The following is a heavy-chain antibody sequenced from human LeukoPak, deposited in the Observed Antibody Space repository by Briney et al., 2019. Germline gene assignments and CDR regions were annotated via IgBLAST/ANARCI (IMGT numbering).Heavy chain of an antibody. D-gene: IGHD6-13*01. CDR1: GFTFTTNA. Sequence: GGSLRLSCAASGFTFTTNAMHWVRQAPGKGLEYVSAISSLGGGTYYADSVKDRFTIPKDNSKDTLYLQMGSLRVDDTAVYYCARESGRYYTIDYWGQGTLVTVSS. J-gene: IGHJ4*02. V-gene: IGHV3-64*02. CDR3: ARESGRYYTIDY. CDR2: ISSLGGGT.